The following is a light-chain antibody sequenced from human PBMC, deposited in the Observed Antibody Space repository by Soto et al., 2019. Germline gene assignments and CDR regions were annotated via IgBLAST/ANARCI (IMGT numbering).Light chain of an antibody. J-gene: IGLJ3*02. CDR2: EVS. CDR1: SSDVGIYNR. Sequence: QSVLTQPPSVSGSPGQSVTISCTGTSSDVGIYNRVSWYQQPPGTAPKLIIYEVSNRPSGVPDRFSGSKSANTASLTISGLQAEDEADYYCSSYTSSTTVVGGGTKLTVL. V-gene: IGLV2-18*02. CDR3: SSYTSSTTV.